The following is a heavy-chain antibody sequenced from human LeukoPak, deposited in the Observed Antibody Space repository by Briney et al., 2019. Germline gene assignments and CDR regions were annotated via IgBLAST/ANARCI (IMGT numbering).Heavy chain of an antibody. CDR2: IYYSGSN. D-gene: IGHD1-26*01. J-gene: IGHJ3*02. Sequence: SETLSLTCTVSGGSISSGDYYWSWIRQPPGKGVEWVGYIYYSGSNYYNTSLKSRVNISVDTSKNQFSLKLSSVTAADTAVYYCAREDAEWELGTAFDIWGQGTMVTVSS. CDR1: GGSISSGDYY. V-gene: IGHV4-30-4*08. CDR3: AREDAEWELGTAFDI.